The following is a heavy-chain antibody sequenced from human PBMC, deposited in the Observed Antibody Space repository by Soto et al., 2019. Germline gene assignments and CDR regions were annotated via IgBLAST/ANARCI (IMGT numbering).Heavy chain of an antibody. Sequence: SETLSLTCAVSSGSISSSNWWSWVRQPPGKGLEWIGEIYHSGSTNYNPSLKSRVTISVDKSKNQFSLKLSSVTAADTAVYYCARVTASSTRTKSVFDYWGQGTLVTVSS. D-gene: IGHD2-2*01. CDR1: SGSISSSNW. J-gene: IGHJ4*02. V-gene: IGHV4-4*02. CDR3: ARVTASSTRTKSVFDY. CDR2: IYHSGST.